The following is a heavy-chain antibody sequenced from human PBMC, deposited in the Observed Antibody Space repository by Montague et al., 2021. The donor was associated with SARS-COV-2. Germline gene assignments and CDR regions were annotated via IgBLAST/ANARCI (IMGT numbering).Heavy chain of an antibody. CDR2: IDHRGTS. D-gene: IGHD3-22*01. J-gene: IGHJ4*02. CDR3: ARGHLGTTMVVVVMVGAQFYFDY. V-gene: IGHV4-34*01. CDR1: GESFSGFH. Sequence: SETRSLTCAVYGESFSGFHWTWIRQPPGKGLEWIGEIDHRGTSNYNPSLKSRVTISMDTSKNQFSLRLNSVTAADTGVYYCARGHLGTTMVVVVMVGAQFYFDYWGQGRLVTVSS.